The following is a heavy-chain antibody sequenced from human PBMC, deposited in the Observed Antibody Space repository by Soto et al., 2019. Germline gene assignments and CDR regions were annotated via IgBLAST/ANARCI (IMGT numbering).Heavy chain of an antibody. Sequence: GASVKVSCKASGYTXTSCYMHWVRQAPGQGLEWMGIINPSGGSTSYAQKFQGRVTMTRDTSTSTVYMELSSLRSEDTAVYYSATRVRWLQPQGPFDSRGQGTMVTVSS. V-gene: IGHV1-46*01. CDR1: GYTXTSCY. CDR2: INPSGGST. J-gene: IGHJ3*02. CDR3: ATRVRWLQPQGPFDS. D-gene: IGHD5-12*01.